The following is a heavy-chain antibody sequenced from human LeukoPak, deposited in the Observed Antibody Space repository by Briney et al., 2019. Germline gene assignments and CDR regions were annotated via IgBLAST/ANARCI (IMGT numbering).Heavy chain of an antibody. J-gene: IGHJ6*03. CDR3: ARAGGRGYGPIYYYYYYMDV. Sequence: PSETLSLTCTVPGGSISSYYWSWIRQPPGKGLEWIGDIYYSGSTNYNPSLKSRVTISVDTSKNQFSLKLSSVTAADTAVYYCARAGGRGYGPIYYYYYYMDVWGKGTTVTVSS. CDR1: GGSISSYY. CDR2: IYYSGST. D-gene: IGHD5-12*01. V-gene: IGHV4-59*01.